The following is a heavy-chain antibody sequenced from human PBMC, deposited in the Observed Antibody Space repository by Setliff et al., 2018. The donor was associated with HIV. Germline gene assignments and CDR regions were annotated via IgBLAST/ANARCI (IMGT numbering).Heavy chain of an antibody. V-gene: IGHV3-15*07. CDR3: TTWQAGNDY. Sequence: GGSLRLSCAASGFTFSDVWMHWVRQAPGKGLEWVGRIKSKVHGGNTDYAAPVKGRFTISRDDSKNTLFLQMNSLKTEDTAVYYCTTWQAGNDYWGQGTMVTVSS. J-gene: IGHJ4*02. D-gene: IGHD6-13*01. CDR1: GFTFSDVW. CDR2: IKSKVHGGNT.